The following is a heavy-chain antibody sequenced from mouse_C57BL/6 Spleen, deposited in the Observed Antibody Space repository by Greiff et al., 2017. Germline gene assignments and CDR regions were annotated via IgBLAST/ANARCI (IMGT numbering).Heavy chain of an antibody. CDR1: GYTFTSYW. J-gene: IGHJ4*01. Sequence: VQLQQPGAELVKPGASVKLSCKASGYTFTSYWMHWVKQRPGQGLEWIGMIHPNSGSTNYNKKFKSKATLTVDKSSSTAYMQLSSLTSEDSAVYYCARSYSKFYYAMDYWGQGTSVTVSS. D-gene: IGHD2-5*01. CDR2: IHPNSGST. V-gene: IGHV1-64*01. CDR3: ARSYSKFYYAMDY.